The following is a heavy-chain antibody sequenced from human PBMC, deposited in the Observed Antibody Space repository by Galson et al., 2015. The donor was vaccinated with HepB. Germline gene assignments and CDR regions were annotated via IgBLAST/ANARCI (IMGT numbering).Heavy chain of an antibody. J-gene: IGHJ4*02. Sequence: SLRLSCAASGFTFSSYGMHWVRQAPGKGLEWVAVISYDGSNKYYADSVKGRFTISRDNSKNTLYLQMNSLRAEDTAVYYCAKDQCSSTSCWSYFDYWGQGTLVTVSS. V-gene: IGHV3-30*18. D-gene: IGHD2-2*01. CDR2: ISYDGSNK. CDR3: AKDQCSSTSCWSYFDY. CDR1: GFTFSSYG.